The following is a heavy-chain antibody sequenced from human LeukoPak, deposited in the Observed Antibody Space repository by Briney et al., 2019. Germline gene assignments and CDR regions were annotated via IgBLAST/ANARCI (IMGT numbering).Heavy chain of an antibody. J-gene: IGHJ6*02. CDR2: IRSKAYGGTT. Sequence: GGSLRLSCTASGFTFGDYAMSWFRQAPGKGLEWVGFIRSKAYGGTTEYAASVKGRFTISRDDSKSIAYLQMNSLKTEDTAVYYCTRGRGVVVVAAIGMDVWGQGTTVTVSS. D-gene: IGHD2-15*01. CDR1: GFTFGDYA. V-gene: IGHV3-49*03. CDR3: TRGRGVVVVAAIGMDV.